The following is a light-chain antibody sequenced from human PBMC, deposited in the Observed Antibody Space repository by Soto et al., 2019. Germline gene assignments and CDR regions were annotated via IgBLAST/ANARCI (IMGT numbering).Light chain of an antibody. CDR3: REYGSSGYT. Sequence: EIVLTQSPGTLSLSPGERATLSCRASQSVSSRYLAWYQQKPGQAPRLLIYGASSRATGIPDRFSGSGSGTDFSLIISRLAPEELAVYYCREYGSSGYTVGQGTTLEIK. J-gene: IGKJ2*01. V-gene: IGKV3-20*01. CDR2: GAS. CDR1: QSVSSRY.